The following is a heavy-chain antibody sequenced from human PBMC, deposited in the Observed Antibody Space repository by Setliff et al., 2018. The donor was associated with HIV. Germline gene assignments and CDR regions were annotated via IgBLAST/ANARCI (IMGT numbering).Heavy chain of an antibody. CDR2: IYSGGST. D-gene: IGHD2-15*01. J-gene: IGHJ4*02. CDR3: ARDLRSSHGSPNYFDY. CDR1: GFTFSKYW. V-gene: IGHV3-21*06. Sequence: GGSLRLSCVMSGFTFSKYWMHWVRQAPGKGLEWVSTIYSGGSTYHADSVKGRFTISRDNAKNSLYLEMNSLRAEETAVYYCARDLRSSHGSPNYFDYWGRGALVTVSS.